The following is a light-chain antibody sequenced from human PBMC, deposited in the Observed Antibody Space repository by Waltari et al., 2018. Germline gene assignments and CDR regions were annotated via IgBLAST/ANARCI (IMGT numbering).Light chain of an antibody. Sequence: DIQMTQSPSSLSASVGDRVNITCRASQGISNYLAWYQQKPGKVPKLLIYAASTLQSGVPSRFSGSGSGTDFTLTISSLQPEDVATYYCQKYNSAPPFFGGGTKVEIK. CDR2: AAS. CDR3: QKYNSAPPF. CDR1: QGISNY. J-gene: IGKJ4*01. V-gene: IGKV1-27*01.